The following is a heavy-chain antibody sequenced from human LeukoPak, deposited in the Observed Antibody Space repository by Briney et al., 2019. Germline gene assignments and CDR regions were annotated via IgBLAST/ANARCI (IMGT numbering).Heavy chain of an antibody. CDR2: IIPIFGTA. V-gene: IGHV1-69*06. D-gene: IGHD6-19*01. CDR3: ARGDSSGWGWYFDL. CDR1: GGTFSSYA. J-gene: IGHJ2*01. Sequence: SVKVSCKASGGTFSSYAISWVRQAPGQGLEWMGGIIPIFGTANYAQKFQGRVTITADKSTSTAYMELSSLRSEDTAVYYCARGDSSGWGWYFDLWGRGTLVTVSS.